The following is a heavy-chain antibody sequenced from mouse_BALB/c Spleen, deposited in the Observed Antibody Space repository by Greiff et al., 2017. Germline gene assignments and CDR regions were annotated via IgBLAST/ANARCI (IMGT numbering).Heavy chain of an antibody. Sequence: EVQRVESGGGLVKPGGSLKLSCAASGFAFSSYDMSWVRQTPEKRLEWVAYISSGGGSTYYPDTVKGRFTISRDNAKNTLYLQMSSLKSEDTAMYYCARQKYGNFAWFAYWGQGTLVTVSA. D-gene: IGHD2-10*02. CDR1: GFAFSSYD. J-gene: IGHJ3*01. V-gene: IGHV5-12-1*01. CDR2: ISSGGGST. CDR3: ARQKYGNFAWFAY.